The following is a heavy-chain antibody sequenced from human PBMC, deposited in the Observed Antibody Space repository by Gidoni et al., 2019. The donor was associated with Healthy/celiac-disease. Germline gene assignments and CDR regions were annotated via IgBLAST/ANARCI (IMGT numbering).Heavy chain of an antibody. CDR3: AREGAVVAFDY. V-gene: IGHV1-3*01. CDR2: INAGNGNT. J-gene: IGHJ4*02. CDR1: GYTFTSYA. Sequence: QVQLVQSGAEVKKPGASVKVYCKASGYTFTSYAMHWVRQAAGQRLEWMGWINAGNGNTKYSQKFQGRVTITRDTSASTAYMELSSLRAEDTAVYYCAREGAVVAFDYWGQGTLVTVSS. D-gene: IGHD3-16*01.